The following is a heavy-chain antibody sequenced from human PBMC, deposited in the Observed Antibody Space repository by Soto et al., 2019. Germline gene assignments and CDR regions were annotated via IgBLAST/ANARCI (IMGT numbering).Heavy chain of an antibody. CDR1: GGSISSDGYY. V-gene: IGHV4-31*03. D-gene: IGHD5-18*01. J-gene: IGHJ4*02. Sequence: QVQLQESGPGLVKPSQTLSLTCTVSGGSISSDGYYWSWIRQHPGKGLEWIGYIYYSGSTYYNPSLNSRVTISVDTSKNQFSLKLSSVTVADTAVYYCARDLRGYGTVDYWGQGTLVTVSS. CDR2: IYYSGST. CDR3: ARDLRGYGTVDY.